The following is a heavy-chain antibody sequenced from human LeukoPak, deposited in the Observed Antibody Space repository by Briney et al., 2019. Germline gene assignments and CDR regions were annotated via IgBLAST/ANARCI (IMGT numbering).Heavy chain of an antibody. J-gene: IGHJ4*02. CDR1: GFTFSSYA. Sequence: GGSLRLSCAASGFTFSSYAMSWVRQAPGKGLEWVSAISGSGGSTYYADSVKGRFTISRDNSKNTLYLQMNSLRAEDTAVYYCAKDPGYWAGYCSSTSCSSGYWGQGTLVTVSS. D-gene: IGHD2-2*01. CDR3: AKDPGYWAGYCSSTSCSSGY. CDR2: ISGSGGST. V-gene: IGHV3-23*01.